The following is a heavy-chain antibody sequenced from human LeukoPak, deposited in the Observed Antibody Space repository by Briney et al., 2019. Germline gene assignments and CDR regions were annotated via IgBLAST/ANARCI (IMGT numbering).Heavy chain of an antibody. CDR3: AGEGGGYSSSWYELYNY. CDR2: INHSGNT. CDR1: GGSFSGYY. D-gene: IGHD6-13*01. V-gene: IGHV4-34*01. J-gene: IGHJ4*02. Sequence: PSETLSLTCAVYGGSFSGYYWNWIRQPPGKGLEWIGEINHSGNTNYNPSLKSRVTISVDTSKNQFSLKLSSVTAADTAVYYCAGEGGGYSSSWYELYNYWGQGTLVTVSS.